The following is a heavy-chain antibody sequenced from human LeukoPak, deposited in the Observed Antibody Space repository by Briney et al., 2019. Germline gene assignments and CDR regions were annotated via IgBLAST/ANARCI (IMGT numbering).Heavy chain of an antibody. D-gene: IGHD3-10*01. V-gene: IGHV4-59*08. Sequence: NPSQTLSLTCTVSGGSFSSYYWSWIRQPPGKGLEWIGYIYYSGSTNYNPSLKSRVTISVDTSKNQFSLKLSSVTAADTAVYYCARLYYYGSGSLYYYYYGMDVWGQGTTVTVSS. CDR3: ARLYYYGSGSLYYYYYGMDV. J-gene: IGHJ6*02. CDR1: GGSFSSYY. CDR2: IYYSGST.